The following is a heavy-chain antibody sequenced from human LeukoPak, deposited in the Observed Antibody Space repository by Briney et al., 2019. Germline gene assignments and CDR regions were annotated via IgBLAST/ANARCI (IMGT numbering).Heavy chain of an antibody. J-gene: IGHJ6*02. D-gene: IGHD3-9*01. CDR2: IYHSGST. V-gene: IGHV4-4*02. CDR1: GGSISSSNW. Sequence: SGTLSLTCAISGGSISSSNWWSWVRQPPGKGLEWIGEIYHSGSTNYNPSLKSRVTISVDKSKNQFSLKLSSVTAADTAVYYCAGTLLRYFDWLSSGDYYYGMDVWGQGTTVTVSS. CDR3: AGTLLRYFDWLSSGDYYYGMDV.